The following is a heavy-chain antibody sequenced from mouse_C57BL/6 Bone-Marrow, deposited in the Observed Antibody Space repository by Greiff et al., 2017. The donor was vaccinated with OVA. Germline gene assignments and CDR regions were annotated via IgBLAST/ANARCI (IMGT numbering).Heavy chain of an antibody. D-gene: IGHD1-1*01. CDR2: ISSGGSYT. CDR3: ARHVSSAYWDFDV. CDR1: GFTFSSYG. Sequence: EVHLVESGGDLVKPGGSLKLSCAASGFTFSSYGMSWVRQTPDKRLEWVATISSGGSYTYYPDSVKGRFTISRDNAKNTLYLQMSSLKSEDTATYYSARHVSSAYWDFDVWGTGTTLTVSP. V-gene: IGHV5-6*01. J-gene: IGHJ1*03.